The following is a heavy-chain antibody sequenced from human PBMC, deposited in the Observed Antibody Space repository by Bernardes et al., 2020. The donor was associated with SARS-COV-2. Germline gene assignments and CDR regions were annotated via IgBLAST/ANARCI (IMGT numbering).Heavy chain of an antibody. J-gene: IGHJ4*02. D-gene: IGHD2-8*02. CDR1: LFSLSPSGVG. CDR2: IYWDDDK. V-gene: IGHV2-5*02. CDR3: ARWWGYFDY. Sequence: SGPTLLKPTQTLTLTCPFSLFSLSPSGVGVGWIRQPPGKALEWLALIYWDDDKRYSPSLKSRLTITKDTSKNQVVLTMTNMDPVDTATYYCARWWGYFDYWGQGTLVTVSS.